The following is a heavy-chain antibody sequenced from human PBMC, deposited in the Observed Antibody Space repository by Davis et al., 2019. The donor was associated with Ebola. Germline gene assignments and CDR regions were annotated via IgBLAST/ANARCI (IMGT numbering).Heavy chain of an antibody. V-gene: IGHV3-74*03. CDR2: FNNDGGSS. CDR3: VRSAGGLDY. CDR1: GFTFNNFW. Sequence: GESLKISCTASGFTFNNFWMHCVRQAPGTGLMWVSHFNNDGGSSTYADSVKGRFTISRDNARNMVYLQMNSLRAEDTAVYYCVRSAGGLDYWGQGARVTVSS. D-gene: IGHD2-15*01. J-gene: IGHJ4*02.